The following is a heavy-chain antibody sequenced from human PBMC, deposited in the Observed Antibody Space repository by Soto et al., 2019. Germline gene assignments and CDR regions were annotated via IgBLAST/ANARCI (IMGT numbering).Heavy chain of an antibody. J-gene: IGHJ4*02. CDR3: ASQADYGDYRVDY. Sequence: QLQLQESGPGLVKPSETLSLTCTVSGGSISSSSYYWGWIRQPPGKGLEWIGSIYYSGSTYYNPSLKSRVTISVDTSKNQFSLKLSSVTAADTAVYYCASQADYGDYRVDYWGQGTLVTVSS. CDR1: GGSISSSSYY. V-gene: IGHV4-39*01. D-gene: IGHD4-17*01. CDR2: IYYSGST.